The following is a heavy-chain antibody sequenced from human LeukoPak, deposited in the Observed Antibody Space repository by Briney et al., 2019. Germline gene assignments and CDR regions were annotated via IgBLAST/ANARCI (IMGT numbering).Heavy chain of an antibody. Sequence: PSETLSLTCTVSGGSISSYYWSWIRQPAGKGLEWIGRIYTSGSTNYNPSLKSRVTISVDTSKNQFSLNLHSVTAADTATYYCARRGITYSSSFFAYWGQGTLVTVSS. CDR2: IYTSGST. D-gene: IGHD6-13*01. J-gene: IGHJ4*02. CDR3: ARRGITYSSSFFAY. V-gene: IGHV4-4*07. CDR1: GGSISSYY.